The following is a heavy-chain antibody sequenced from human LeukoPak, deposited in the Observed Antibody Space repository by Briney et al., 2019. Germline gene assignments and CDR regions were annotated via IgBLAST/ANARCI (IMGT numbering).Heavy chain of an antibody. CDR3: ARRTGYSSGWALGSAFDI. CDR2: IYPGDSDP. J-gene: IGHJ3*02. CDR1: GYSFTSYW. Sequence: AGESLKISRKGSGYSFTSYWIGWVRPMPGKGLEWMGIIYPGDSDPRHSASFQGQLTISADTSISTAYLPWSSLKASDTAMYYCARRTGYSSGWALGSAFDIWGQGTMVTVSS. D-gene: IGHD6-19*01. V-gene: IGHV5-51*01.